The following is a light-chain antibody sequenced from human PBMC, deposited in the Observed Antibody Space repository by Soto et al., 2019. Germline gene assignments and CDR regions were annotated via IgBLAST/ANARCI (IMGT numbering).Light chain of an antibody. CDR3: QQFSNWPSWT. CDR1: QSVSSN. Sequence: EVILTQSPATLSVSLGERATLSCRASQSVSSNLAWYQQKPGQAPRLLIYAASTRATGIPARFSGGGSGTEFTLTISSLQSEDSGVYYCQQFSNWPSWTFGQGTKVEV. J-gene: IGKJ1*01. CDR2: AAS. V-gene: IGKV3-15*01.